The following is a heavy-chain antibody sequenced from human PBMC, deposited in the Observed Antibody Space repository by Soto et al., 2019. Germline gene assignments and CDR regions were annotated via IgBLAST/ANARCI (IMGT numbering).Heavy chain of an antibody. CDR3: AKEGLLWSLGV. CDR1: VFTFSSYA. V-gene: IGHV3-23*01. Sequence: GWSLRLSCASSVFTFSSYAMSWVRQAPGKGLEWVSAISGSGGSTYYADSVKGRFTISRDNSKNTLYLQMNSLRAEDTAVYYCAKEGLLWSLGVWGQGTTVTVSS. CDR2: ISGSGGST. D-gene: IGHD3-10*01. J-gene: IGHJ6*02.